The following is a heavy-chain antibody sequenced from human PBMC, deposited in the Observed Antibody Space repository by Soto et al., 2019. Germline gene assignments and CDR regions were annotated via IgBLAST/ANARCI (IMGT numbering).Heavy chain of an antibody. J-gene: IGHJ6*02. CDR3: ARLARDFWSGYWYGMDV. CDR2: IIPIFGRA. CDR1: GGTFSSYA. Sequence: QVQLVQSGAEVKKPGSSVKVSCKASGGTFSSYAISWVRQAPGQGLEWMGGIIPIFGRANYAQKFQGRVTTTADESTSTAYMELSSLRSEDTAVYYCARLARDFWSGYWYGMDVWGQGTTVTVSS. V-gene: IGHV1-69*12. D-gene: IGHD3-3*01.